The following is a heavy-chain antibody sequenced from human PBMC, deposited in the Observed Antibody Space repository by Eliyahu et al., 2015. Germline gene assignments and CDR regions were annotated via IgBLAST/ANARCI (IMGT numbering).Heavy chain of an antibody. Sequence: QVLLMQSEAEVKKPGASVXVSCXASXXNXIAYTLNWVRQAPGXGLEWMXRINPKSGITNYAHKFXGRITITKDTSIDTAYMELGGLRSDDTATYYCASWGYDYNIRRDYWGQGTLVTVAS. V-gene: IGHV1-2*06. J-gene: IGHJ4*02. CDR3: ASWGYDYNIRRDY. CDR2: INPKSGIT. D-gene: IGHD4/OR15-4a*01. CDR1: XXNXIAYT.